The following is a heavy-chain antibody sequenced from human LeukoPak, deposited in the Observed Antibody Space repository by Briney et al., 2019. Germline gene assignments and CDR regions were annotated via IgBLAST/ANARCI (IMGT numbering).Heavy chain of an antibody. Sequence: ASVKVSCKASGYTFSDYYMHWVRQAPGQGLEWMGWVNPNSGGTNYAQKFQGRFTMTRDTSINTAYMEVSALRSDDTAVYYCPRGAPTIAMTGTGLDYWGQGTLVAVSS. CDR3: PRGAPTIAMTGTGLDY. CDR1: GYTFSDYY. CDR2: VNPNSGGT. D-gene: IGHD6-19*01. J-gene: IGHJ4*02. V-gene: IGHV1-2*02.